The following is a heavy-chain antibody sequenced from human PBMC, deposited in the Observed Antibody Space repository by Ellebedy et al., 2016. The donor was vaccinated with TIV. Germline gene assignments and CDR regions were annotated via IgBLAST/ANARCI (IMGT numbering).Heavy chain of an antibody. CDR2: IYPGDSDT. CDR1: GYSFTSYW. J-gene: IGHJ6*03. D-gene: IGHD4-17*01. CDR3: ARQTVTEYYYYYMDV. Sequence: GESLKISXKGSGYSFTSYWIGWVRQMPGKGLEWMGIIYPGDSDTRYSPSFQGQVTISADKSISTAYLQWSSLKASDTAMYYCARQTVTEYYYYYMDVWGKGTTVTVSS. V-gene: IGHV5-51*01.